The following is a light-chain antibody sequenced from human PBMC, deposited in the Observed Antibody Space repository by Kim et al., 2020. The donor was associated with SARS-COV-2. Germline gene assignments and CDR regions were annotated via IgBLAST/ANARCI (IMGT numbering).Light chain of an antibody. V-gene: IGKV3-15*01. Sequence: VSPGEGAARSCRASQTVTSNLAWYQQKFGQPPRLLISGTATRATGIPDRFSGSGFGTEFTLTISSLQSEDFALYYCQQYQDWPLTFGGGTKVDIK. CDR2: GTA. CDR1: QTVTSN. J-gene: IGKJ4*01. CDR3: QQYQDWPLT.